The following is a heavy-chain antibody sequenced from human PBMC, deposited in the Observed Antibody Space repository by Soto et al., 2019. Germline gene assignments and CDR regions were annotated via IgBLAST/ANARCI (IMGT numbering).Heavy chain of an antibody. Sequence: ASVKVSCKASGYTFSRYGISWVRQAPGQGLEWMGWISADNGNTNYAQKLQGRVTMTTDTSTSTAYMELRSLRFEDTAVYYCASDFPLKWVFGVVELGPMSEIGGQGTLVTV. D-gene: IGHD3-3*01. CDR1: GYTFSRYG. CDR3: ASDFPLKWVFGVVELGPMSEI. V-gene: IGHV1-18*01. J-gene: IGHJ4*02. CDR2: ISADNGNT.